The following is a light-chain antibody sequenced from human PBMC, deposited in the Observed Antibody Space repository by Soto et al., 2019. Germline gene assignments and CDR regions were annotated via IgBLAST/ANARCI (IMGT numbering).Light chain of an antibody. CDR1: QGISSY. CDR2: AAS. V-gene: IGKV1-8*01. CDR3: QQYYSYPHT. J-gene: IGKJ2*01. Sequence: AIRMTQSPSSFSASTGDRVTITCRPSQGISSYLAWYQQKPGKAPKLLIYAASTLQSGVPSRFSGSGSGTDFTITISCLQSEDFATYYCQQYYSYPHTFGQGTKVDIK.